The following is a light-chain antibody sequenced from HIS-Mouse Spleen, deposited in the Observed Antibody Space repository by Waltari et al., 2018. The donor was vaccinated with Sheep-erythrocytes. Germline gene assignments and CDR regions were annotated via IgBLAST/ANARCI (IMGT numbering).Light chain of an antibody. J-gene: IGLJ1*01. CDR1: SSDVGGYNY. V-gene: IGLV2-14*03. Sequence: QSALTQPASVSGSPGQSITISCTGTSSDVGGYNYVSWYQQHPGKAPKLMIYDVSNRPSWVSNRFSGSKSGNTASLTISGLQAEDEADYYCCSYAGSYNHVFATGTKVTVL. CDR3: CSYAGSYNHV. CDR2: DVS.